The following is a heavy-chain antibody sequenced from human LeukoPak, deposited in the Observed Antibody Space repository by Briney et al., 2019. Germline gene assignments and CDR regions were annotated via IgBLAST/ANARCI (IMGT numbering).Heavy chain of an antibody. CDR3: ARSYRRGAITMLRGVANRGAFDI. Sequence: GGSLRLSCAASGFSFSSFSMNWVRQAPGKGLEWVSYISGGSSFTYYVDSVKGRFTISRDNAKNSLYLQMNSLRAADTAVYYCARSYRRGAITMLRGVANRGAFDIWGQGTMVTVSS. D-gene: IGHD3-10*01. CDR1: GFSFSSFS. V-gene: IGHV3-21*01. CDR2: ISGGSSFT. J-gene: IGHJ3*02.